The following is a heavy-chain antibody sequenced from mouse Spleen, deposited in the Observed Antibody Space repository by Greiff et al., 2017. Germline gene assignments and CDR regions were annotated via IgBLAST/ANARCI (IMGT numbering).Heavy chain of an antibody. V-gene: IGHV1-64*01. CDR2: IHPNSGST. J-gene: IGHJ2*01. CDR3: ARSGFYYGNYVDY. D-gene: IGHD2-1*01. Sequence: QVQLQQPGAELVKPGASVKLSCKASGYTFTSYWMHWVKQRPGQGLEWIGMIHPNSGSTNYNEKFKSKATLTVDKSSSTAYMQLSSLTSEDSAVYYCARSGFYYGNYVDYWGQGTTLTVSS. CDR1: GYTFTSYW.